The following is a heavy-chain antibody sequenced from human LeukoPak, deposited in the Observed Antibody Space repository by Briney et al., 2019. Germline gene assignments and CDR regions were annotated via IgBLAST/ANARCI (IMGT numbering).Heavy chain of an antibody. V-gene: IGHV3-66*02. D-gene: IGHD6-19*01. CDR1: GFTVSSNY. J-gene: IGHJ4*02. CDR2: IYSGGST. CDR3: ARSLAVAGEDY. Sequence: GGSLRLSCAASGFTVSSNYMSWVRQAPGKGLEWVSVIYSGGSTYYADSVKGRFTISRVNSKNTLYLQMNSLRAEDTAVYYCARSLAVAGEDYWGQGTLVTVSS.